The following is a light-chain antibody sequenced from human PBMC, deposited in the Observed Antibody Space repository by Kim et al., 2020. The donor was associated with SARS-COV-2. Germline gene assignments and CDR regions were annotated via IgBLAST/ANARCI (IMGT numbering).Light chain of an antibody. J-gene: IGLJ2*01. CDR1: NMGSKN. CDR2: YDS. Sequence: SYELTQPPSVSVSPGKTARITCWGNNMGSKNVHWYQQKPGQSPVLVIYYDSDRPSGIPERFSGSNSGNTATLTISRVEAGDEADYYCQAWDSSSDNHVV. CDR3: QAWDSSSDNHVV. V-gene: IGLV3-21*04.